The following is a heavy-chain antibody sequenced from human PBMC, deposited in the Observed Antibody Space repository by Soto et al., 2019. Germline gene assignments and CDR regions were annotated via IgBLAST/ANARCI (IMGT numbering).Heavy chain of an antibody. CDR3: ARDGYYDSSGFPVAFDI. Sequence: ASVKVSCKASGYTFTSYGISWVRRAPGQGLEWMGWISAYNGNTNYAQKLQGRVTMTTDTSASTAYMELRSLRSDDTAVYYCARDGYYDSSGFPVAFDIWGQGTMVTVSS. J-gene: IGHJ3*02. D-gene: IGHD3-22*01. CDR2: ISAYNGNT. V-gene: IGHV1-18*01. CDR1: GYTFTSYG.